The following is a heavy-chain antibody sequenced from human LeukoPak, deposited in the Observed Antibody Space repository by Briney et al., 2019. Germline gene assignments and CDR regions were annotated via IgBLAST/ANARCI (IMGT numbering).Heavy chain of an antibody. V-gene: IGHV3-23*01. CDR3: GKTTVGYSSGQKPAWPVDY. Sequence: GGSLRLSCEASGFTFGSHAMYWVRQAPGKGLEWVAGIFGSGGSPHYADPAKGRFTISRDNSRNTVYLQINSLRAEDTAVYYCGKTTVGYSSGQKPAWPVDYWGQGTLVTGSS. CDR1: GFTFGSHA. CDR2: IFGSGGSP. D-gene: IGHD5-18*01. J-gene: IGHJ4*02.